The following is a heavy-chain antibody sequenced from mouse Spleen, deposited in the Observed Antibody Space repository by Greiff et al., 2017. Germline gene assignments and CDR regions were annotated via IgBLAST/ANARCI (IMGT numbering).Heavy chain of an antibody. V-gene: IGHV3-6*01. CDR1: GYSITSGYY. J-gene: IGHJ3*01. Sequence: ESGPGLVKPSQSLSLTCSVTGYSITSGYYWNWIRQFPGNKLEWMGYISYDGSNNYNPSLKNRISITRDTSKNQFFLKLNSVTTEDTATYYCARGGNYAWFAYWGQGTLVTVSA. CDR3: ARGGNYAWFAY. D-gene: IGHD2-1*01. CDR2: ISYDGSN.